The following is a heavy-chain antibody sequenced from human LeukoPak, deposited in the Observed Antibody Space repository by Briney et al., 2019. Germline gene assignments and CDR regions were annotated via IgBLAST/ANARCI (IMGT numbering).Heavy chain of an antibody. J-gene: IGHJ4*02. Sequence: ASVKVSCKTSGFTFTNHGISWVRQAPGQGLEWMGWIGGYNGNTNYVQKFRGRITMTTDTSTSTAYLQLRSLSSDDTALYYCARDLSLGRHRDGEPFDSWGQGTLVIVSS. V-gene: IGHV1-18*01. D-gene: IGHD4-17*01. CDR2: IGGYNGNT. CDR3: ARDLSLGRHRDGEPFDS. CDR1: GFTFTNHG.